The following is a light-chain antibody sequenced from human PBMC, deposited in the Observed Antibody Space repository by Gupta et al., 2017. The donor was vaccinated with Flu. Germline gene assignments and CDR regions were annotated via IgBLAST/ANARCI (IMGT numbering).Light chain of an antibody. J-gene: IGLJ2*01. CDR3: QVWEDESDNHVV. V-gene: IGLV3-21*02. CDR1: NIAIKS. CDR2: DDS. Sequence: SSALTQALSVSVAPGQTARITCGGNNIAIKSVHWYQQKSGQAPFLVVYDDSERPSGSPERFSASNSGNTATLTISRVDAGEEADYYCQVWEDESDNHVVFGGGTKLTVL.